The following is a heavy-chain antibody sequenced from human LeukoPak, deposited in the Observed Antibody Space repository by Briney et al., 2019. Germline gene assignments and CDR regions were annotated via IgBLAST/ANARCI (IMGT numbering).Heavy chain of an antibody. D-gene: IGHD1-1*01. V-gene: IGHV3-33*01. Sequence: GGSLRLSCATSGLTFSSYGMHWFRQAPGKRLEWVAVIWFDGSKKYYGDSVKGRFTISRDDAQSTLFLQMTSLRVEDTAVYYCARDIGTGAYHLDYWGQGDLVSVSS. CDR3: ARDIGTGAYHLDY. CDR2: IWFDGSKK. J-gene: IGHJ4*02. CDR1: GLTFSSYG.